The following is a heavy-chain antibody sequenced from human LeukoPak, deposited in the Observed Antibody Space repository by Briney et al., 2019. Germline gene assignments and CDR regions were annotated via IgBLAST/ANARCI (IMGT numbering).Heavy chain of an antibody. Sequence: GESLKISCKGFEYTFTSYWIGWVRQMPGKGVEWMGIIYPGDSVTRYRPSFQGQVTISADKSINTAYLEWSSLKASDTAMYYCARPSYADYVGDYWGQGTLVTVSS. J-gene: IGHJ4*02. CDR3: ARPSYADYVGDY. CDR1: EYTFTSYW. V-gene: IGHV5-51*01. CDR2: IYPGDSVT. D-gene: IGHD4-17*01.